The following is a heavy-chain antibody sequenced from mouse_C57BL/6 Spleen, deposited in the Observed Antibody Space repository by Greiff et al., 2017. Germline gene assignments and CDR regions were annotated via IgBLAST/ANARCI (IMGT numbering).Heavy chain of an antibody. V-gene: IGHV1-66*01. D-gene: IGHD2-4*01. Sequence: QVQLQQSGPELVKPGASVKISCKASGYSFTSYYIHWVKQRPGQGLEWIGWIYPGSGNTKYNEKFKGKATLTADTSSSTAYMQLSSLTSEDSAVYYCARGGYDYDGDRRYFDVWGTGTTVTVSS. CDR1: GYSFTSYY. CDR3: ARGGYDYDGDRRYFDV. CDR2: IYPGSGNT. J-gene: IGHJ1*03.